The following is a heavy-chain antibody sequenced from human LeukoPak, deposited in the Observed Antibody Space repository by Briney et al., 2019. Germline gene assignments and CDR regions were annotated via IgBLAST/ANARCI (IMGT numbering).Heavy chain of an antibody. CDR3: ARAEPFSGGWYYHY. V-gene: IGHV1-46*01. D-gene: IGHD6-19*01. CDR2: INPSGGST. Sequence: ASVKVSCKASGYSFTTYYMHWVRQAPGQGLEWRGIINPSGGSTDYSQRFQGRVTMTRDTSTSTVHMELSSLRSDDTAVYYCARAEPFSGGWYYHYWGQGTLVTVSS. CDR1: GYSFTTYY. J-gene: IGHJ4*02.